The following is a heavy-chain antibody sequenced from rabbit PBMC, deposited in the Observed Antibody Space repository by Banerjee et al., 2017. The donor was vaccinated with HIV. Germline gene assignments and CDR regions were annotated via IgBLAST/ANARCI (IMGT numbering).Heavy chain of an antibody. D-gene: IGHD4-1*01. J-gene: IGHJ4*01. CDR2: INTISGNA. CDR1: GFSFSNGYV. CDR3: ARDLAGVIGWNFGL. V-gene: IGHV1S45*01. Sequence: QEQLEESGGDLVKPEGSLTLTCTASGFSFSNGYVMCWVRQAPGKGLEWIACINTISGNAVYASWVNGRFTISSDNAQNTLYLQLNSLTAADTATYFCARDLAGVIGWNFGLWGPGTLVTVS.